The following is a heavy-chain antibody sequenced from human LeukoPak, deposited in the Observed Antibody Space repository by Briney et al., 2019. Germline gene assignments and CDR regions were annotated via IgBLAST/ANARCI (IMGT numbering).Heavy chain of an antibody. CDR1: GGTFSSYA. CDR3: ARSEAYYYDSSGYYRYYFDY. J-gene: IGHJ4*02. V-gene: IGHV1-69*05. Sequence: SVKVSCKASGGTFSSYAISWVRQAPGQGLEWMGGIIPIFGTANYAQKFQGRVTITTDESTSTAYMELSSLRSEDTAVYYCARSEAYYYDSSGYYRYYFDYWGQGTLVTVSS. D-gene: IGHD3-22*01. CDR2: IIPIFGTA.